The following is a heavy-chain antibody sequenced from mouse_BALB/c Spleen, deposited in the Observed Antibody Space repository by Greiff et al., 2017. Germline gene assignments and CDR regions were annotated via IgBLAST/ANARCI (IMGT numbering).Heavy chain of an antibody. CDR2: INPSNGRT. D-gene: IGHD1-2*01. J-gene: IGHJ2*01. CDR3: ARSRGSTTATDY. CDR1: GYTFTSYY. Sequence: QVQLKESGAELVKPGASVKLSCKASGYTFTSYYMYWVKQRPGQGLEWIGEINPSNGRTNYNEKFKSKATLTVDKSSSTAYMQLSSLTSEDSAVYYCARSRGSTTATDYWGQGTTLTVSS. V-gene: IGHV1S81*02.